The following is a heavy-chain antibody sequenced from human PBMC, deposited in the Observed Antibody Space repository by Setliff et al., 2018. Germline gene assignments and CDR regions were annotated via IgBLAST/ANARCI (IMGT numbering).Heavy chain of an antibody. Sequence: KASETLSLTCAVSGCSISSGYYWAWIRQPPGKGLEWIGEIYHSGSTNYNPSLKSRVTISVDTSKKQFSLKLSSVTAADTAVYYCARHHRGVIISWFDPWGQGTLVTVS. D-gene: IGHD3-10*01. V-gene: IGHV4-38-2*01. CDR3: ARHHRGVIISWFDP. CDR1: GCSISSGYY. J-gene: IGHJ5*02. CDR2: IYHSGST.